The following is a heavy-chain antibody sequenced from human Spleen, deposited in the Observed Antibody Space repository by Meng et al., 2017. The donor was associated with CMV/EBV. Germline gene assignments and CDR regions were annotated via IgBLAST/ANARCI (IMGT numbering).Heavy chain of an antibody. CDR2: IKQDRSKK. J-gene: IGHJ4*02. Sequence: GGSLRLSCAASGFTFDDYGMSWVRQAPGKGLEWVANIKQDRSKKNYVDSVKGRFTISRDNAKNSVYLQMNSLRAEDTAVYYCANIDSSGWHDFFDHWGQGTLVTVS. CDR3: ANIDSSGWHDFFDH. CDR1: GFTFDDYG. V-gene: IGHV3-7*01. D-gene: IGHD3-22*01.